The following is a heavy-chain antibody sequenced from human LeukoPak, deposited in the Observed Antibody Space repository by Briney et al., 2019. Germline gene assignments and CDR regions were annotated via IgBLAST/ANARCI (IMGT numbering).Heavy chain of an antibody. D-gene: IGHD3-3*01. Sequence: SETLSLTCTVSGGSISSSSYYWGWIRQPPGKGLEWIGSIYYSGSTYYNPSLKSRVTISVDTSKNQFSLKLSSVTAADTAVYYCARRPSVCGVVIKYYFDYWGQGTLVTVSS. J-gene: IGHJ4*02. CDR3: ARRPSVCGVVIKYYFDY. CDR2: IYYSGST. CDR1: GGSISSSSYY. V-gene: IGHV4-39*01.